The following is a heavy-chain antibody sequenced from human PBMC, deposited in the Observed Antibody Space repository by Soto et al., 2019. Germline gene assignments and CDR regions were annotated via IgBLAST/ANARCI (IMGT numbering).Heavy chain of an antibody. D-gene: IGHD6-19*01. J-gene: IGHJ4*02. CDR1: GFTLSVYT. CDR3: ARSVEGHFDY. Sequence: EVQSEESGGDLVQRGGSLRLSCVASGFTLSVYTMNWVRQAPGKGLEWFSYITSDTKTIKYADSVKGRFTISRDNAKNSVYLQMNSLRDEDTAVYYCARSVEGHFDYWGQGTVVTVSS. V-gene: IGHV3-48*02. CDR2: ITSDTKTI.